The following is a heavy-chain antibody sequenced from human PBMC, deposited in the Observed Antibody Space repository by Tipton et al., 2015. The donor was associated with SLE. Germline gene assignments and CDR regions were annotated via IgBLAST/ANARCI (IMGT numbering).Heavy chain of an antibody. Sequence: SLRLSCAASGFTFDDYAMHWVRQAPGKGLEWVSGISWNSGSIGYADSAKGRFTISRDNAKNSLYLQMNSLRAEDPALYYCAKDIPLPGRGRDLWGRGTLVAVSS. CDR2: ISWNSGSI. D-gene: IGHD2-15*01. CDR3: AKDIPLPGRGRDL. J-gene: IGHJ2*01. CDR1: GFTFDDYA. V-gene: IGHV3-9*01.